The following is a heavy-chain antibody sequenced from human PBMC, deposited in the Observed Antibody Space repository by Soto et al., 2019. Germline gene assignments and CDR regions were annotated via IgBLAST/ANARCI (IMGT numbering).Heavy chain of an antibody. D-gene: IGHD3-10*01. CDR2: IKPDGSEK. CDR1: GFMFSVNW. Sequence: GGSLRLSCEASGFMFSVNWMSWVRQAPGKGPKWVANIKPDGSEKEYADSVKGRFTISRDNAKNSLYLQMNSLRAEDTALYYCARCRNPYYYGSGTMRGYFDLWGRGTLVTVSS. CDR3: ARCRNPYYYGSGTMRGYFDL. J-gene: IGHJ2*01. V-gene: IGHV3-7*03.